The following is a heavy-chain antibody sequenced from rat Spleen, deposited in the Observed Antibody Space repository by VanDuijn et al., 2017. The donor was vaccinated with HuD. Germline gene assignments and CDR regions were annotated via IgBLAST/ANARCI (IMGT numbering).Heavy chain of an antibody. CDR1: GFTFNNYW. CDR3: ARKGYPGTTDYCVMDA. V-gene: IGHV5-31*01. Sequence: EVQLVESGGGLVQPGRSLKLSCVASGFTFNNYWMTWIRQAPTKGLEWIASISYDGSHTYYGDSVKGRFTIYRDNAKNTLYLQMDSLRSEDTATYYCARKGYPGTTDYCVMDAWGQGASVTVSS. CDR2: ISYDGSHT. D-gene: IGHD1-4*01. J-gene: IGHJ4*01.